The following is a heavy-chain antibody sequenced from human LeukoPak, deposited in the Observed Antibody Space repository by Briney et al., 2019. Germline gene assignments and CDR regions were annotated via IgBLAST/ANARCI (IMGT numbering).Heavy chain of an antibody. CDR1: GGSFSGNT. D-gene: IGHD2-2*01. J-gene: IGHJ5*02. CDR2: LNKGGST. V-gene: IGHV4-34*01. Sequence: PSETLSLTCAVYGGSFSGNTWTWIRHPPGKGLEWIGELNKGGSTNYNPSLKSRVTISVDTSKNQFSLKLSSVTAADTAVYYCARGRYCSSTSCYSRWFDPWGQGTLVTVSS. CDR3: ARGRYCSSTSCYSRWFDP.